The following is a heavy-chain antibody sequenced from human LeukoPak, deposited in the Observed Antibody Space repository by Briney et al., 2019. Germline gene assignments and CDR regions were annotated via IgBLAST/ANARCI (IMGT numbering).Heavy chain of an antibody. D-gene: IGHD4-23*01. Sequence: SETLSLTCTVSGGSISSYYWSWIRQPPGKGLEWIGYIYYSGSTNYNPSLKSRVTISVDTSKNQFSLKLSPVTAADTAVYYCARVEGGKFPDYMDVWGKGATVTISS. CDR3: ARVEGGKFPDYMDV. V-gene: IGHV4-59*01. CDR2: IYYSGST. CDR1: GGSISSYY. J-gene: IGHJ6*03.